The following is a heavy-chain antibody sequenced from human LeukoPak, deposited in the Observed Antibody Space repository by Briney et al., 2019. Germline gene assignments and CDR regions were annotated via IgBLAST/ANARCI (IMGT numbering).Heavy chain of an antibody. CDR2: ISYDGSNK. CDR3: ARTERHSTAFDAFDI. V-gene: IGHV3-30-3*01. D-gene: IGHD4-17*01. CDR1: GFTFSSYA. J-gene: IGHJ3*02. Sequence: GGSLRLSCAASGFTFSSYAMHWVRQAPGKGLEWVAVISYDGSNKYYADSVKGRFTISRDNSKNTLYLQMNSLRAEDTAVYYCARTERHSTAFDAFDIWGQGTMVTVSS.